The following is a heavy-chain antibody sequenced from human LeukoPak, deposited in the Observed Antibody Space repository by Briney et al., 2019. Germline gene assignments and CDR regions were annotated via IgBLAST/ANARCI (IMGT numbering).Heavy chain of an antibody. CDR3: AREAGATDY. J-gene: IGHJ4*02. CDR1: GFTVSSSY. Sequence: GGSLRLSCAVSGFTVSSSYMSWVRQAPGRGLEWVSIIYSGGNTYYADSVKGRFTISRDNSRNILYLQINSLTAEDTAVYYCAREAGATDYWGQGTLVTVSS. D-gene: IGHD1-26*01. V-gene: IGHV3-66*01. CDR2: IYSGGNT.